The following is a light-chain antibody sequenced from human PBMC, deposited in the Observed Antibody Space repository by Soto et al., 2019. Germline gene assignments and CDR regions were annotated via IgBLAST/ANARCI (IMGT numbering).Light chain of an antibody. Sequence: TQMTQPLSTLSASVGDRVTITCRASQSISSWLAWYQQKPGKAPKLLIYDASSLESGVPSRFSGSGSGTEFTLTISSLQPDDFATYYCQQYNSYWTFGQGSKVDI. CDR1: QSISSW. CDR3: QQYNSYWT. V-gene: IGKV1-5*01. CDR2: DAS. J-gene: IGKJ1*01.